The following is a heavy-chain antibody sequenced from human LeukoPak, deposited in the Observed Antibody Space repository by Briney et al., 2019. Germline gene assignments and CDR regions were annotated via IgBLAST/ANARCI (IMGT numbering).Heavy chain of an antibody. D-gene: IGHD6-19*01. J-gene: IGHJ4*02. V-gene: IGHV4-59*08. Sequence: PSETLSLACTVSGVSISSYYWSWIRQPPGKGLEWIGYIYYSGSTNYNPSLKSRVTISVDTSKNQFSLKLSSVTAADTAVYYCARHKYASVYSSGFDYWGQGTLVTVSS. CDR3: ARHKYASVYSSGFDY. CDR1: GVSISSYY. CDR2: IYYSGST.